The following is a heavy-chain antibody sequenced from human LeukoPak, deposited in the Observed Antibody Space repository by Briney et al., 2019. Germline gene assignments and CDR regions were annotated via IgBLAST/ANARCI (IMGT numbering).Heavy chain of an antibody. D-gene: IGHD3-22*01. CDR2: ISSSSSTI. CDR1: GFTFSSYS. CDR3: ARDRARSYYDSSRECDY. Sequence: GGSLRLSCAASGFTFSSYSMNWVRQAPGKGLEWVSYISSSSSTIYYADSVKGRFTISRDNAKNSLYLQMNSLRAEDTAVYYCARDRARSYYDSSRECDYWGQGTLVTVSS. J-gene: IGHJ4*02. V-gene: IGHV3-48*01.